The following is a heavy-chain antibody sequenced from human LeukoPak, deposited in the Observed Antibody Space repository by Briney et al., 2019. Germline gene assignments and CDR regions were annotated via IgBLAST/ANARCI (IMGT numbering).Heavy chain of an antibody. D-gene: IGHD3-22*01. Sequence: ASVKVSCKASGGTFSSYAISWVRQAPGQGLEWMGGIIPIFGTANYAQKFQGRVTITADESTSTAYMELSSLRSEDTAVYYCARQKGAKYYYDSSGYYDAFDIWGQGTMVTVSS. CDR2: IIPIFGTA. V-gene: IGHV1-69*01. J-gene: IGHJ3*02. CDR1: GGTFSSYA. CDR3: ARQKGAKYYYDSSGYYDAFDI.